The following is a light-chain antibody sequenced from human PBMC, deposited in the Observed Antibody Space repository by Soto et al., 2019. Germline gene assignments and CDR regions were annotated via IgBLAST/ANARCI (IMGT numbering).Light chain of an antibody. V-gene: IGKV1-39*01. Sequence: DIQMTQSPSTLSASVGDGVTITCRASQTIRSWLAWYQQKPGKAPKLLIYAASSLQSGVPSRFSGSGSGTDFTLTISSLQPEDFATYYCQQSYSTPLIPFGQGTRLEI. CDR1: QTIRSW. J-gene: IGKJ5*01. CDR2: AAS. CDR3: QQSYSTPLIP.